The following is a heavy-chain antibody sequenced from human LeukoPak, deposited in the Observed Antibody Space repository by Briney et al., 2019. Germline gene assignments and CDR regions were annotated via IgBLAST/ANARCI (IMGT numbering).Heavy chain of an antibody. CDR3: ARQSIVLMVYALDY. D-gene: IGHD2-8*01. CDR1: GYTFTSYD. CDR2: MNPNSGNT. V-gene: IGHV1-8*01. J-gene: IGHJ4*02. Sequence: GASVKVSCKASGYTFTSYDINWVRQATGQGLERMGWMNPNSGNTGYAQKFQGRVTMTRNTSISTAYMELSSLRSEDTAVYYRARQSIVLMVYALDYWGQGTLVTVSS.